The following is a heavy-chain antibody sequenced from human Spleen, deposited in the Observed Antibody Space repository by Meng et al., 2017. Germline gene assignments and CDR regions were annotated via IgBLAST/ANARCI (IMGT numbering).Heavy chain of an antibody. CDR2: ISSTSSYI. CDR1: GFTFSSYN. Sequence: GESLKISCAASGFTFSSYNMHWIRQAPGKGLEWVSSISSTSSYIYYADSVKGRFTISRDNAKNSLYLQMNSLRAEDTAVYYCARGDPYDYGDPFDYWGQGTLVTVSS. J-gene: IGHJ4*02. V-gene: IGHV3-21*01. CDR3: ARGDPYDYGDPFDY. D-gene: IGHD4-17*01.